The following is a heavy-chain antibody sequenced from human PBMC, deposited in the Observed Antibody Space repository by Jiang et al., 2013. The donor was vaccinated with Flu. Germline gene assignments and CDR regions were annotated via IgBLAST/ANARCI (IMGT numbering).Heavy chain of an antibody. J-gene: IGHJ3*01. Sequence: GSGLVKPSQTLSLTCTVSSGSISNGDFYWTWIRQPPGKGLEYIGYVYYTGNSYYSPSLKSRVTISIDTSKNQFSLKLTSVTAADTAVYYCAAATSVTMWALDVWGQGTMVTVPS. CDR1: SGSISNGDFY. CDR2: VYYTGNS. V-gene: IGHV4-30-4*01. CDR3: AAATSVTMWALDV. D-gene: IGHD3-10*02.